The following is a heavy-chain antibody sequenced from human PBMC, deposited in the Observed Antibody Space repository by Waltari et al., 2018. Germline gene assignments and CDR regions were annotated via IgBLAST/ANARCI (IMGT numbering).Heavy chain of an antibody. CDR2: IRYDGSNK. CDR1: GFTFSSYG. CDR3: AKDSGGVAVAAEASYYYYYMDV. D-gene: IGHD6-19*01. Sequence: QVQLVESGGGVVQPGGSLRLSCAASGFTFSSYGMHWVRQAPGKGLEWVAFIRYDGSNKYYADAVKGRFTISRDKSKNTLYLQMNSLRAEDTAVYYCAKDSGGVAVAAEASYYYYYMDVWGKGTTVTVSS. V-gene: IGHV3-30*02. J-gene: IGHJ6*03.